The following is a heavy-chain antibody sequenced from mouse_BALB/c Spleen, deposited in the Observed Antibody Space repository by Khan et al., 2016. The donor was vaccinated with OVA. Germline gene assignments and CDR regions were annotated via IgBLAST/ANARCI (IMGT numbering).Heavy chain of an antibody. D-gene: IGHD1-1*02. V-gene: IGHV2-6-5*01. CDR2: IWGGGST. Sequence: QVQLKQSGPSLVAPSQSLSITCTVSGFSLTDHGVSWIRQPPGKGLEWLGVIWGGGSTYYNSVLKSRLNISKDNSKTQVFLKMNSLQTDDTAMYYCAKQIWSPYYGMDYWGQGTSVTVSS. CDR1: GFSLTDHG. J-gene: IGHJ4*01. CDR3: AKQIWSPYYGMDY.